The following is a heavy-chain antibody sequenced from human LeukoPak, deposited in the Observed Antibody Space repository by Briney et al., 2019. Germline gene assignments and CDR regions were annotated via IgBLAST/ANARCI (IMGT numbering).Heavy chain of an antibody. J-gene: IGHJ2*01. CDR3: ARDSGGGTGWYFDL. D-gene: IGHD3-10*01. CDR2: IYYSGST. V-gene: IGHV4-59*01. Sequence: SETLSLTCTVSGGSISTYYWSWIRQPPGKGLEWIGYIYYSGSTNYSPSLKSRVTISLDTSKNQFSLKLTSVTAADTAVYYCARDSGGGTGWYFDLWGRGTLVTASS. CDR1: GGSISTYY.